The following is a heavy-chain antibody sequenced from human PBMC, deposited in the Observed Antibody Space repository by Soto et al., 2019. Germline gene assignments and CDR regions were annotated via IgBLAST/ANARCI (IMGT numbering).Heavy chain of an antibody. D-gene: IGHD2-2*01. CDR1: GFTFSSYA. Sequence: QVQLVESGGGVVQPGRSLRLSCAASGFTFSSYAMHWVRQAPGKGLEWVAVISYDGSNKYYADSVKGRFTISRDNSKNTLYLQMNSLRAEDTAVYYRARDCSSTSCYDYWGQGTLVTVSS. V-gene: IGHV3-30-3*01. CDR2: ISYDGSNK. CDR3: ARDCSSTSCYDY. J-gene: IGHJ4*02.